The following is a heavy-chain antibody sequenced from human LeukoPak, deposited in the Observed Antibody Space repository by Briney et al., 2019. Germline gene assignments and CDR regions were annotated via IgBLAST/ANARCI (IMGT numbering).Heavy chain of an antibody. J-gene: IGHJ4*02. CDR3: ARGGSDTAMAHDY. Sequence: GGSLRLSCAASGFTFSNHWMHWVRQAPGKGLMWVSRINRGGSRTDYADSVKGRFTISGDDAKNTLYLQLSSLRAEDTAVYFCARGGSDTAMAHDYWGQGTLATVSS. D-gene: IGHD5-18*01. V-gene: IGHV3-74*01. CDR2: INRGGSRT. CDR1: GFTFSNHW.